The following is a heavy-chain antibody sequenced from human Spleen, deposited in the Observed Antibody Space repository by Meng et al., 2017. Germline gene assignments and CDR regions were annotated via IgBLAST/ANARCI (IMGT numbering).Heavy chain of an antibody. CDR2: IKSETDGGTV. Sequence: GESLKISCAAAGFTFSNAWMNWVRQAPGKGLEWVGRIKSETDGGTVDYAAPVKGRFTISRDDSKNTLYLQMNSLITEDTAVYFCATGAAAADHWGQGTLVTVSS. J-gene: IGHJ4*02. CDR3: ATGAAAADH. CDR1: GFTFSNAW. V-gene: IGHV3-15*01. D-gene: IGHD6-13*01.